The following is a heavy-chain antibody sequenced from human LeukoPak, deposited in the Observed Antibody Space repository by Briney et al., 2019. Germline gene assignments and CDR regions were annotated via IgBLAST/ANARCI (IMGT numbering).Heavy chain of an antibody. V-gene: IGHV3-7*01. J-gene: IGHJ6*03. CDR2: INQDGTEK. CDR1: GFSFTTYW. Sequence: GGSLRLSCAASGFSFTTYWMGWVRQAPGKGLEWVANINQDGTEKYYVDSVRGRFTISRDNAKNSLYLQMNSLRAEDTAVYYCARGGYPYYYYYYMDVWGKGTTVTVSS. CDR3: ARGGYPYYYYYYMDV. D-gene: IGHD3-22*01.